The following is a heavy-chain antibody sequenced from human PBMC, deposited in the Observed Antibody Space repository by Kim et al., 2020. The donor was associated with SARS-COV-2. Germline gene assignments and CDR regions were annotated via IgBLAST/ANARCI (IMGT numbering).Heavy chain of an antibody. CDR1: GGSISSSNW. Sequence: SETLSLTCAVSGGSISSSNWWSWVRQPPGKGLEWIGEIYHSGSTNYNPSLKSRVTISVDKSKNQFSLKLSSVTAADTAVYYCARDGYSSSFYYGMDVWGQGTTVTVSS. D-gene: IGHD6-13*01. CDR2: IYHSGST. J-gene: IGHJ6*02. V-gene: IGHV4-4*02. CDR3: ARDGYSSSFYYGMDV.